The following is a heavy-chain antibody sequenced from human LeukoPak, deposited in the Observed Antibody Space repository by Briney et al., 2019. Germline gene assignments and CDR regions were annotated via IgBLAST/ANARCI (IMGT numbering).Heavy chain of an antibody. Sequence: GASVKVSCKASGYTFTSYGISWVRQAPGQGLEWMGWISAYNGNTNYAQKFQGRVTVTADKSTSTAYMELSSLRSEDTAVYYCAREVGDRVNWFDPWGQGTLVTVSS. CDR1: GYTFTSYG. CDR3: AREVGDRVNWFDP. V-gene: IGHV1-18*01. J-gene: IGHJ5*02. D-gene: IGHD4-17*01. CDR2: ISAYNGNT.